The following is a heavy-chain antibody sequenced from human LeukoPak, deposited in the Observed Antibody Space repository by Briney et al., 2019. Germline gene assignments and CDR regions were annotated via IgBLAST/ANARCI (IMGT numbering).Heavy chain of an antibody. CDR2: ISSGGGST. CDR3: AKGLSSGGHWFDY. D-gene: IGHD6-19*01. J-gene: IGHJ4*02. CDR1: GFTFSSYA. V-gene: IGHV3-23*01. Sequence: TGGSLRLSCAASGFTFSSYAMTWVRQAPGKGLEWVSGISSGGGSTYYADSMKGRFTISRDNSENTLYLQMNSLRAEDTAVYYCAKGLSSGGHWFDYWGQGSLVAVSS.